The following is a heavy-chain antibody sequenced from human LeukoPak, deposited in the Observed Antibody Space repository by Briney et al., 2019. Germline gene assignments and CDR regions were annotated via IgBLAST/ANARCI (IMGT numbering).Heavy chain of an antibody. V-gene: IGHV4-59*01. CDR3: ARDAGTYFDY. J-gene: IGHJ4*02. CDR2: IYYSGST. D-gene: IGHD3-10*01. Sequence: SETLSLTCTVSGGSISSYYWSWIRQPPGKGLEWIGYIYYSGSTNYNPSLKSRVTISVDTSKNQFSLKLSSVTAADTAVYYCARDAGTYFDYWGQGTLVTVSS. CDR1: GGSISSYY.